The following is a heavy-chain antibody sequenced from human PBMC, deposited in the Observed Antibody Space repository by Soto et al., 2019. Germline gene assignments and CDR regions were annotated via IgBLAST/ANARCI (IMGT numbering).Heavy chain of an antibody. J-gene: IGHJ6*02. CDR2: MNPNSGNT. CDR3: ARDDILTGPPPEQSNYGMDV. D-gene: IGHD3-9*01. V-gene: IGHV1-8*01. CDR1: GYTFTSYD. Sequence: ASVKVSCKASGYTFTSYDINWVRQATGQGLEWMGWMNPNSGNTGYAQKFQGRVTMTRNTSISTAYMELSSLRSEDTAVYYCARDDILTGPPPEQSNYGMDVWGQGTTVTVSS.